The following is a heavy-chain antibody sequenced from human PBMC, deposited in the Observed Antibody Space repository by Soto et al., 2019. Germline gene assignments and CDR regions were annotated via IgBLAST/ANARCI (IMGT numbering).Heavy chain of an antibody. J-gene: IGHJ4*02. CDR1: GYSFSNYW. CDR2: IDPSDSDT. CDR3: ARHYDILTGYARHFDY. Sequence: PGESLKISCKGGGYSFSNYWIGWVRQMPGKGLEWMGMIDPSDSDTNYSPSFQGHVTISADKSISTAYLQWSSLKASDTAMYYCARHYDILTGYARHFDYWGQGTLVTSPQ. V-gene: IGHV5-10-1*01. D-gene: IGHD3-9*01.